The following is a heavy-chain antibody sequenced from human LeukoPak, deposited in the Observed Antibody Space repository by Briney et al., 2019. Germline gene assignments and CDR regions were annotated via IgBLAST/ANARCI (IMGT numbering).Heavy chain of an antibody. Sequence: SETLSLTCAVSGYSISSSSHYWGWIRQPPGKGLEWIGSIFYAGSTHYTPSLKSRLNISVDTSKNQFSLNLSSVTAADTAVYYCARLPGRLFGVVMHDHFDYWGQGTLVTVSS. CDR3: ARLPGRLFGVVMHDHFDY. CDR1: GYSISSSSHY. CDR2: IFYAGST. J-gene: IGHJ4*02. D-gene: IGHD3-3*01. V-gene: IGHV4-39*01.